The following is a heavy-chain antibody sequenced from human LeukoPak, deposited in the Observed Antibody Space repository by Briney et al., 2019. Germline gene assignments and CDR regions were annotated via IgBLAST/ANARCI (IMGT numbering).Heavy chain of an antibody. CDR1: GGSISSGSYY. J-gene: IGHJ5*02. Sequence: SETLSLTCTVSGGSISSGSYYWSWIRQPAGKGLEWIGRIYTSGSTNYNPSLKSRVTISVDTSKNQFSLKLSSVTAADTAVYYCARRWYSSSWYGGYRWFDPWGQGTLVTVSS. V-gene: IGHV4-61*02. CDR2: IYTSGST. CDR3: ARRWYSSSWYGGYRWFDP. D-gene: IGHD6-13*01.